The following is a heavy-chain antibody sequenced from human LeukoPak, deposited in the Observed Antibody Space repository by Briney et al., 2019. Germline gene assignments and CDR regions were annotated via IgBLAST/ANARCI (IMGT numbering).Heavy chain of an antibody. V-gene: IGHV3-7*01. CDR3: ATLSYYDSSGDFDY. Sequence: GGSLRLSCAASGFTFSSYWMSWVRQAPGKGLEWVANIQEDGSEKNYVDSVKGRFTISRDNAKNALILQMNRLRAEDTAVYYCATLSYYDSSGDFDYWGQGTLVTVSS. CDR2: IQEDGSEK. D-gene: IGHD3-22*01. CDR1: GFTFSSYW. J-gene: IGHJ4*02.